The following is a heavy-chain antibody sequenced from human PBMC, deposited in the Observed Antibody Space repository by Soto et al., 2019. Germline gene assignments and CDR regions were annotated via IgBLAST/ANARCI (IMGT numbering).Heavy chain of an antibody. CDR1: GYSISSGYY. CDR2: IYHSGNT. Sequence: PSETLSLTCAVSGYSISSGYYWGWIRQPPGKGLEWIGNIYHSGNTYYNPSLKSRVTMSVDTSKNQFSLKVTSVTAADTAVYYCARGATEMDTIINWFDPWGQGTLVTVSS. CDR3: ARGATEMDTIINWFDP. D-gene: IGHD5-18*01. J-gene: IGHJ5*02. V-gene: IGHV4-38-2*01.